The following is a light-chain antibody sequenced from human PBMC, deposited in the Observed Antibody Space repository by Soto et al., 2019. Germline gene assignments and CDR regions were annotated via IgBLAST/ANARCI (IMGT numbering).Light chain of an antibody. V-gene: IGKV3-20*01. J-gene: IGKJ1*01. CDR2: GAS. Sequence: EIVLTQSPGTLSLSPGERATLSCRASQRVSNSWIAWYQHNPGQAPRLLNYGASSRAAGIPDRFSGGGSGTDFTLTITSLEPEDSAVFYCQQYGNPPWTFGQGTKVEIK. CDR3: QQYGNPPWT. CDR1: QRVSNSW.